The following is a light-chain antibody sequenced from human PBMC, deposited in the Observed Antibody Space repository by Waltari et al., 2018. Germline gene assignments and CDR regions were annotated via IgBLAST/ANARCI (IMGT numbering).Light chain of an antibody. J-gene: IGKJ1*01. CDR1: QNIISW. CDR2: KAS. Sequence: DIQMTQSPSSLPASIGDRVTITCRASQNIISWVAWYQQKPGEAPKLLMYKASILETGVPSRFRGSGFGTQFSLTIDSLQPDGFGVYYCQHYDGSSWTFGPGTRVEVK. V-gene: IGKV1-5*03. CDR3: QHYDGSSWT.